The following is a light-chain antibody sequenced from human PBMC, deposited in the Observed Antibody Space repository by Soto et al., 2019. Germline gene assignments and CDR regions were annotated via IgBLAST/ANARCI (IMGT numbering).Light chain of an antibody. J-gene: IGKJ1*01. CDR1: QDIGSS. V-gene: IGKV1-16*01. CDR2: AAS. CDR3: QQYNSYPRT. Sequence: DIQMTQSPSSLSVSVGDRVTITCRASQDIGSSLGWFQQKPGKAPKSLIYAASTLQVGVPSGFSSSGSGTDFILTISSLQPEDFATYYCQQYNSYPRTFGQGTKVEIK.